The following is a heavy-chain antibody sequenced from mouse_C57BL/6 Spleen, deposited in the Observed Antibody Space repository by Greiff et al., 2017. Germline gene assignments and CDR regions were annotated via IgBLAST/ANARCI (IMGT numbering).Heavy chain of an antibody. CDR3: ARELGRDYAMDY. D-gene: IGHD4-1*01. J-gene: IGHJ4*01. V-gene: IGHV1-55*01. Sequence: QVQLQQPGAELVKPGASVKMSCKASGYTFTSYWITWVEQRPGQGLEWIGDIYPGSGSTNYNEKFKSKATLTVDTSSSTAYMQLSSLTSEDSAVYYCARELGRDYAMDYWGQGTSVTVSS. CDR2: IYPGSGST. CDR1: GYTFTSYW.